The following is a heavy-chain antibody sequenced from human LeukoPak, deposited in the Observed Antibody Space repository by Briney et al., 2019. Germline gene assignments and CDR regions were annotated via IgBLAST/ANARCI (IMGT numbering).Heavy chain of an antibody. V-gene: IGHV4-34*01. CDR1: GGSFSGYY. J-gene: IGHJ4*02. CDR2: INHSGST. Sequence: SETLSLTCAVYGGSFSGYYWSWIRQPPGKGLEWIGEINHSGSTNYNPSLKCRVTISVDTSKNQFSLKLSSVTAADTAVYYCARGEVGHALDYWGQGTLVTVSS. CDR3: ARGEVGHALDY.